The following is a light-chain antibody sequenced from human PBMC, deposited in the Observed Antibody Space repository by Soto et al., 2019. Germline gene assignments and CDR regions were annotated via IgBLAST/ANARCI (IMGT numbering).Light chain of an antibody. CDR2: DVS. Sequence: AIQLTQSPSSLSAYVGDRVTITCRASQGISSALPWYQQKPGKSPNLLIYDVSSLESRVPSRFSGSGSGTDFTLTISSLQPEDFATYYCQQFNTYPALTFGGGTKVEIK. V-gene: IGKV1-13*02. J-gene: IGKJ4*01. CDR1: QGISSA. CDR3: QQFNTYPALT.